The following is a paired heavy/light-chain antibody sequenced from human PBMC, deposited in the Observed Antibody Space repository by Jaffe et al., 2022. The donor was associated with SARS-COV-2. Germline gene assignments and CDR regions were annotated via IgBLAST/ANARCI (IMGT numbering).Light chain of an antibody. Sequence: EIVMTQSPATLSVSPGERATLSCRASQSVSSSLAWYQQKPGQGPRLLIYGASTRATGIPARFSGSGSGTDFSLTISSLQSEDLAVYYCQQYSTWPPWGTFGQGTKVEIK. CDR3: QQYSTWPPWGT. CDR1: QSVSSS. CDR2: GAS. V-gene: IGKV3-15*01. J-gene: IGKJ1*01.
Heavy chain of an antibody. CDR2: IYPGDFDT. CDR1: GYSFMSYW. D-gene: IGHD3-10*01. CDR3: VRRYLGSGSYWYY. J-gene: IGHJ4*02. Sequence: EVQLVQSGAEVKKPGESLKISCKGSGYSFMSYWIGWVRQMPGKGLEWMGVIYPGDFDTRYSPSVQGQVTISVDKSTSTAYLQWRSLKASDTAMYYCVRRYLGSGSYWYYWGQGTLVSVSS. V-gene: IGHV5-51*01.